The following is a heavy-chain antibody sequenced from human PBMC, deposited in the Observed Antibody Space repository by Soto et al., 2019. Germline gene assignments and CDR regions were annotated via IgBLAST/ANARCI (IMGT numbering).Heavy chain of an antibody. J-gene: IGHJ4*02. Sequence: SETLSLTCTVSGGSIRDYFWTWIRQPPGKGLEWIGYIYYSGRTNYNPSLKSRVSISVDTSKNHLSLQLRSVTAADTAVYYCARVGGDDFGDSGGFDYWGQGTLVTVSS. CDR2: IYYSGRT. CDR3: ARVGGDDFGDSGGFDY. V-gene: IGHV4-59*01. D-gene: IGHD4-17*01. CDR1: GGSIRDYF.